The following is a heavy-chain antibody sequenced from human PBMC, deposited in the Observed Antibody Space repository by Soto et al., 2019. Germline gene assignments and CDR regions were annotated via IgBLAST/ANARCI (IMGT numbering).Heavy chain of an antibody. CDR1: GFTFSSYD. Sequence: GGSLRLSCAASGFTFSSYDMHWVRQATGKGLEWVSAIGTAGDTYYPGSVKGRFTISRENAKNSLYLQMNSLRAEDTAVYYCARGYYYDSSGYYYWSDAFDIWGQGTMVTVSS. J-gene: IGHJ3*02. D-gene: IGHD3-22*01. V-gene: IGHV3-13*01. CDR2: IGTAGDT. CDR3: ARGYYYDSSGYYYWSDAFDI.